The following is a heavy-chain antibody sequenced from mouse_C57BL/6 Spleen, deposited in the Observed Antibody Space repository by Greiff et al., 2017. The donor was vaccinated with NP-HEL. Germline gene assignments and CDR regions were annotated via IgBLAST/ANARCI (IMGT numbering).Heavy chain of an antibody. CDR2: IYPRSGNT. CDR1: GYTFTSYG. CDR3: ARNNGSSYWYFDG. D-gene: IGHD1-1*01. V-gene: IGHV1-81*01. Sequence: VQLQQSGAELARPGASVKLSCKASGYTFTSYGISWVKQRTGQGLEWIGEIYPRSGNTYYNEKFKGKATLTADKSSSTAYMELRSLTSEDSAVYFCARNNGSSYWYFDGWGTGTTVTVSS. J-gene: IGHJ1*03.